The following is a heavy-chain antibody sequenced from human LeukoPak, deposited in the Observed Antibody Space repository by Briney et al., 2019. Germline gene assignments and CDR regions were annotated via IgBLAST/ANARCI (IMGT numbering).Heavy chain of an antibody. CDR2: INPNSGGT. V-gene: IGHV1-2*02. J-gene: IGHJ4*02. Sequence: SVHVSCMASEYTFTGYYMHYVRQAPVQGQELMEWINPNSGGTNYAQKFQGRVTMTRDTSTSTAYMELSSLRSDDTAVYYCARDQRYDSTRLGSYWGQGTLVTVSS. CDR3: ARDQRYDSTRLGSY. D-gene: IGHD3-22*01. CDR1: EYTFTGYY.